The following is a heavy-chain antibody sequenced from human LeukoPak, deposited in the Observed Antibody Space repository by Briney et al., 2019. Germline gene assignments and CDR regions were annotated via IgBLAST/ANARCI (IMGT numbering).Heavy chain of an antibody. V-gene: IGHV3-21*01. J-gene: IGHJ4*02. CDR2: ISSSSSYI. D-gene: IGHD5-24*01. Sequence: GRSLRLSCAASGFTFSSYSMNWVRQAPGKGLEWVSSISSSSSYIYYADSVKGRFTISRDNAKNTLYLQMSSLRAEDTAAYFCVRDGDDFNFDYWGQGSLVTVSS. CDR3: VRDGDDFNFDY. CDR1: GFTFSSYS.